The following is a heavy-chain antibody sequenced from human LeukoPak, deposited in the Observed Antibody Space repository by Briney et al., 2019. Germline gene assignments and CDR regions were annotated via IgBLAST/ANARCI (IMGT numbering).Heavy chain of an antibody. CDR1: GFTFSSYA. Sequence: GGSLRLSCAASGFTFSSYAMHWVRQAPGKGLEWVAVISYDGSNKYYADSVKGRFTISRDNSKNTLYLQMNSLRAEDTAVYYCARSLKPHENNRWFDPWGQGTLVTVSS. J-gene: IGHJ5*02. V-gene: IGHV3-30-3*01. CDR2: ISYDGSNK. CDR3: ARSLKPHENNRWFDP. D-gene: IGHD1/OR15-1a*01.